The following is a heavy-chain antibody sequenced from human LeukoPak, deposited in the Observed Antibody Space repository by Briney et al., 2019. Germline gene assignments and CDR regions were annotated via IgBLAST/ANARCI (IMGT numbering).Heavy chain of an antibody. CDR1: GFTFSKYW. Sequence: GGSLRLSCAVSGFTFSKYWMTWVRQAPGKGLEWLANIKEDGSEKYYVDSVKGRFTISRDNAKNSLYLQMHSLRAEDTAVYYCARDYFWGQGTLVTVSS. CDR3: ARDYF. V-gene: IGHV3-7*01. J-gene: IGHJ4*02. CDR2: IKEDGSEK.